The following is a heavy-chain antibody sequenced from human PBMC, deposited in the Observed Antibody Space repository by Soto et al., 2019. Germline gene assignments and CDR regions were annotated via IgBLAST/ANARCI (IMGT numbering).Heavy chain of an antibody. CDR3: TRLFATYYYYIDV. CDR2: ITTSATEGNT. J-gene: IGHJ6*03. Sequence: EVQLLESGGRVIQPGGSLTVSCAASGFVFGNSAMSWVRQAPGKGLEWVPAITTSATEGNTFYADSVKGRFTISRDDSQNTLYLQMNSLRGEDTAVYYCTRLFATYYYYIDVWGNGTTVTVSS. CDR1: GFVFGNSA. V-gene: IGHV3-23*01.